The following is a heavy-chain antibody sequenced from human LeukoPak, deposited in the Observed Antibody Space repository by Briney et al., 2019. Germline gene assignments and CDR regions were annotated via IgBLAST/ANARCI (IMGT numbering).Heavy chain of an antibody. Sequence: PGGSLRLSCAASGFTFSSYSMNWVRQAPGKGLEWVSSISSSSSYIYYADSVKGRFTISRDNAKNSLYLQMNSLRAEDTAVYYCARDYDYVWGSYHKGDAFDIWGQGTMVTVSS. J-gene: IGHJ3*02. V-gene: IGHV3-21*01. CDR3: ARDYDYVWGSYHKGDAFDI. D-gene: IGHD3-16*02. CDR1: GFTFSSYS. CDR2: ISSSSSYI.